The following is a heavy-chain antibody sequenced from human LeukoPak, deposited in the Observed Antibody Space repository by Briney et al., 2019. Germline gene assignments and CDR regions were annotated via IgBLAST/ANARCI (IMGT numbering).Heavy chain of an antibody. D-gene: IGHD3-9*01. CDR2: IYYSGST. CDR1: GGSISSRSYY. CDR3: ARQYYDILTGYSRGAFDI. Sequence: SETLSLTCTVSGGSISSRSYYWGWIRQPPGKGLDGIGSIYYSGSTYYNPSLKSRVTISVDTSKNQFSLKLSSVTAADTAVYYCARQYYDILTGYSRGAFDIWGQGTMVTVSS. J-gene: IGHJ3*02. V-gene: IGHV4-39*01.